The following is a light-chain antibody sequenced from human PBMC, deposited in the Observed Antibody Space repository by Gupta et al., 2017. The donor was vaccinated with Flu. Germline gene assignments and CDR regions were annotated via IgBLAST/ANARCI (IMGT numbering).Light chain of an antibody. J-gene: IGKJ4*01. Sequence: QAPKFGIYAASSWGSGVPGRFSGGGSGTEFTLTISSREPEDFAVYYRQQGSNCPLTFGEGTKVEIK. CDR3: QQGSNCPLT. V-gene: IGKV3-11*01. CDR2: AAS.